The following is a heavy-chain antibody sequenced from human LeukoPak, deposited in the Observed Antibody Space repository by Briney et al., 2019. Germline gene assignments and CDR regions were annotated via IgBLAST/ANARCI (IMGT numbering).Heavy chain of an antibody. V-gene: IGHV3-7*01. CDR3: ARKAGKMFDY. J-gene: IGHJ4*02. Sequence: PGGSLRLSCTASGFTFSKYWMTWVRQAPGKGMEWVANIKQDGREKYYVDSVTGRFTISRDNAKNLLFLQTSSLSPEDTAVYYCARKAGKMFDYWGQGTLVTASP. CDR2: IKQDGREK. D-gene: IGHD6-19*01. CDR1: GFTFSKYW.